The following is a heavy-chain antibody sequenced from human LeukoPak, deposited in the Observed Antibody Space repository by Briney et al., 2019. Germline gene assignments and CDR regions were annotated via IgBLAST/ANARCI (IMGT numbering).Heavy chain of an antibody. V-gene: IGHV3-23*01. Sequence: GGSPRLSCAASGFTFSGYAMSWVRQAPGKGLEWVSAISGNGGSTYYADSVKGRFTISRDNSKNTLYLQMNSLRAEDTAVYYCAKDRAVAGNFDYWGQGSLVTVSS. D-gene: IGHD6-19*01. CDR1: GFTFSGYA. CDR2: ISGNGGST. CDR3: AKDRAVAGNFDY. J-gene: IGHJ4*02.